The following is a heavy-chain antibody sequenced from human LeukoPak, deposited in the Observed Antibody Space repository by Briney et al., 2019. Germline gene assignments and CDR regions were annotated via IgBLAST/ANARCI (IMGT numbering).Heavy chain of an antibody. V-gene: IGHV4-59*01. CDR3: ARAGSGYDPANWFDP. CDR1: GGSISSYY. CDR2: IYYSGST. J-gene: IGHJ5*02. D-gene: IGHD5-12*01. Sequence: SETLSLTCTVSGGSISSYYWSWIRQPPGKGLEWIGYIYYSGSTNYNPSLKSRVTISVDTSKNHFSLKLSSVTAADTAVCYCARAGSGYDPANWFDPWGQGTLVTVSS.